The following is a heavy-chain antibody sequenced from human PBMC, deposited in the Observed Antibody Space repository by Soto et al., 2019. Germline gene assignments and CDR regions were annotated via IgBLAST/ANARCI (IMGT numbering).Heavy chain of an antibody. V-gene: IGHV3-11*06. J-gene: IGHJ5*02. Sequence: GKGLEWVSYISSSSSYTNYADSVKGRFTISRDNAKNSLYLQMNSLRAEDTAVYYCARIGHHMPPADPFNWLDLWGQATRVNDSA. D-gene: IGHD2-2*01. CDR3: ARIGHHMPPADPFNWLDL. CDR2: ISSSSSYT.